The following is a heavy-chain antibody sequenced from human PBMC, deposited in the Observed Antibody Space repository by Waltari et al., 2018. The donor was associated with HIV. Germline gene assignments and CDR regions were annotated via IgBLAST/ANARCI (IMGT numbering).Heavy chain of an antibody. CDR3: VRSRFREELAIFDY. CDR2: ISYDGSNK. D-gene: IGHD1-26*01. CDR1: GFTFSSYA. Sequence: QVQLVESGGGVVQPGRSLRLSCAASGFTFSSYAMPWGRPAPGKGLEWVAVISYDGSNKYYADSVKGRFTLSRDNSKNTLYLQMNSLRVDDTAVYYCVRSRFREELAIFDYWGQGTLVTVSS. J-gene: IGHJ4*02. V-gene: IGHV3-30*01.